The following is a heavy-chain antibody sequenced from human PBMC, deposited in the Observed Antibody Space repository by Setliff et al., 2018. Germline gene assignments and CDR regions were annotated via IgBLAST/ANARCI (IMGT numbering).Heavy chain of an antibody. CDR1: GFIFANYA. CDR3: TRGGYDSGV. J-gene: IGHJ4*02. D-gene: IGHD6-25*01. Sequence: GGSLRLSCATSGFIFANYAMHWVRQSPGKGLEWVAAISGSGGATYYADSVKARFIISRDNTRSTVSLQLDRVKASDTAMYYCTRGGYDSGVWGQGTLVTVSS. V-gene: IGHV3-23*01. CDR2: ISGSGGAT.